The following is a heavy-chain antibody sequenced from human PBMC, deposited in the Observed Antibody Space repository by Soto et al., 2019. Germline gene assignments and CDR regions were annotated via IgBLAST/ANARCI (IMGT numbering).Heavy chain of an antibody. V-gene: IGHV3-21*06. CDR2: ISDDSSYI. J-gene: IGHJ1*01. CDR1: GFMFSAYT. D-gene: IGHD3-16*01. CDR3: ATPYYFHH. Sequence: TGGSLRLSCAASGFMFSAYTMNWVRQAPGKGLEWLSSISDDSSYIDYADSLRGRFTVSRDNARNSLYLQIDSLGVEDTAVYYCATPYYFHHWGPGTLVTVSS.